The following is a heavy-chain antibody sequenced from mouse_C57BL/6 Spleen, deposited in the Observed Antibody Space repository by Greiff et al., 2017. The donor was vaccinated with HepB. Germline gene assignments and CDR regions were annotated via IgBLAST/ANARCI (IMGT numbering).Heavy chain of an antibody. J-gene: IGHJ4*01. CDR3: ARNDSYDDYEMDN. Sequence: VQLQQSGPELVKPGASVKISCKASGYAFSSSWMNWVKQRPGKGLEWIGRIYPGDGGTNYNGKFKGKATLTADKASSTAYMQLSRLTSADYAVYFWARNDSYDDYEMDNWGQGTSVTVSS. V-gene: IGHV1-82*01. CDR1: GYAFSSSW. D-gene: IGHD2-12*01. CDR2: IYPGDGGT.